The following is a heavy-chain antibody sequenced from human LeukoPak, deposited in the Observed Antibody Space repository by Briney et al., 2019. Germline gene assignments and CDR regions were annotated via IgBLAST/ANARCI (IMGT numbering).Heavy chain of an antibody. CDR2: ISSSSTYI. CDR1: GFTFSIFG. V-gene: IGHV3-21*01. CDR3: TRGVNRFDP. Sequence: PGGSLRLSCAASGFTFSIFGMHRVRQAPGKGLEWVSSISSSSTYIYYADSVKGRFTISRDNAKNSLYLQMNSLRVEDTAVYYCTRGVNRFDPWGQGTLVTVSS. J-gene: IGHJ5*02. D-gene: IGHD3-10*01.